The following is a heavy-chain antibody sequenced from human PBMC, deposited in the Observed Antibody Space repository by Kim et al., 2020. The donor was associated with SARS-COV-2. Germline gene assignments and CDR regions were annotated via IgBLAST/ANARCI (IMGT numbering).Heavy chain of an antibody. D-gene: IGHD1-26*01. J-gene: IGHJ5*02. CDR1: GYTFTGYY. CDR2: INPNSGGT. Sequence: ASVKVSCKASGYTFTGYYIHWVRQAPGQGLEWMGRINPNSGGTNYAQKFQDRVTMTRDTSISTAYMELSRLRSDDTGVYYCARGAKGIVGTSEDWFDPWGQGTLVTVSS. V-gene: IGHV1-2*05. CDR3: ARGAKGIVGTSEDWFDP.